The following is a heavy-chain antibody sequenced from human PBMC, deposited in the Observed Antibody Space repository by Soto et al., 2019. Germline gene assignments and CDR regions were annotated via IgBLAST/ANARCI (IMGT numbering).Heavy chain of an antibody. CDR2: IKSKTDGGTT. CDR3: TPDYDFWSGYYYFDY. D-gene: IGHD3-3*01. V-gene: IGHV3-15*01. J-gene: IGHJ4*02. CDR1: GFTFSNAW. Sequence: EVQLVESGGGLVKPGGSLRLSCAASGFTFSNAWMSWVRQAPGKGLEWVGRIKSKTDGGTTDYAAPVKGRFTISRDDSKNTLYLQMYSLKTEDTAVYYCTPDYDFWSGYYYFDYWGQGTLVTVSS.